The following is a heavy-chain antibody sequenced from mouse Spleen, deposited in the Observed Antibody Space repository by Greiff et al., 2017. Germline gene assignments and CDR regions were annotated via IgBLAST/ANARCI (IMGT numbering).Heavy chain of an antibody. D-gene: IGHD1-1*01. V-gene: IGHV5-16*01. CDR3: ARDYYGFYAMDY. CDR2: INYDGSST. CDR1: GFTFSDYY. Sequence: EVKLMESEGGLVQPGSSMKLSCTASGFTFSDYYMAWVRQVPEKGLEWVANINYDGSSTYYLDSLKSRFIISRDNAKNILYLQMSSLKSEDTATYYCARDYYGFYAMDYWGQGTSVTVSS. J-gene: IGHJ4*01.